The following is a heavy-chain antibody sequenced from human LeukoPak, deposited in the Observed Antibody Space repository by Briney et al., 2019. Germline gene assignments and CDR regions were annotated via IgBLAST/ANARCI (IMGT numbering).Heavy chain of an antibody. J-gene: IGHJ4*02. V-gene: IGHV3-33*01. D-gene: IGHD5-24*01. Sequence: GGSLRLSCAASGFTFSSCGMHWVRQAPGKGLEWVAVIWYDGSNKYYADSVKGRFTISRDNSKNTLYLQMNSLRAEDTAVYYCARGVKGRWLQEIVDYWGQGTLVTVSS. CDR3: ARGVKGRWLQEIVDY. CDR1: GFTFSSCG. CDR2: IWYDGSNK.